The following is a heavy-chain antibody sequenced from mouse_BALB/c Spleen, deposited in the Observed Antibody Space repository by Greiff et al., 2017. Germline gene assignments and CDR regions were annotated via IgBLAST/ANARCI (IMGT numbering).Heavy chain of an antibody. Sequence: EVKVEESGGGLVQPGGSRKLSCAASGFTFSSFGMHWVRQAPEKGLEWVAYISSGSSTIYYADTVKGRFTISRDNPKNTLFLQMTSLRSEDTAMYYCARYGSSYWYFDVWGAGTTVTVSS. CDR3: ARYGSSYWYFDV. J-gene: IGHJ1*01. CDR2: ISSGSSTI. V-gene: IGHV5-17*02. D-gene: IGHD1-1*01. CDR1: GFTFSSFG.